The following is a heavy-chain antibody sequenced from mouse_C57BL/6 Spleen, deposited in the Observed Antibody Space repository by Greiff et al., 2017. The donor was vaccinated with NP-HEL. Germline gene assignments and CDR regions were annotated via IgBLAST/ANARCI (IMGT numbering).Heavy chain of an antibody. CDR3: AKNLDYDYLWFAY. CDR2: IWRGGST. J-gene: IGHJ3*01. CDR1: GFSLTSYG. D-gene: IGHD2-4*01. Sequence: QVQLKESGPGLVQPSQSLSITCTVSGFSLTSYGVHWVRQSPGKGLEWLGVIWRGGSTDYNAAFMSRLSITKDNSKSQVFFKMNSLQADDTAIYYCAKNLDYDYLWFAYWGQGTLVTVSA. V-gene: IGHV2-5*01.